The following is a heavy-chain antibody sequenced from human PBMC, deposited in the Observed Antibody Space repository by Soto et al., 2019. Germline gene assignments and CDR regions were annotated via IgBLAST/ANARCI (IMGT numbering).Heavy chain of an antibody. CDR2: ISAYNGNT. Sequence: ASVKVSCKASGYTFTSYGISWVRQAPGQGLEWMGWISAYNGNTNYAQKLQGRVTMTTDTSTSTAYMELRSLRSDDTAVYYCAISYGRYYDFWSGYSDSTDIDYWGQGTLVTVSS. CDR3: AISYGRYYDFWSGYSDSTDIDY. CDR1: GYTFTSYG. J-gene: IGHJ4*02. D-gene: IGHD3-3*01. V-gene: IGHV1-18*01.